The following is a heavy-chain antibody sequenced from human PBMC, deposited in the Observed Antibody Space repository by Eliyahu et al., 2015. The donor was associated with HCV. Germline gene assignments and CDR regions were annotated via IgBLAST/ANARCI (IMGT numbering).Heavy chain of an antibody. CDR1: GGSFSGYF. CDR2: INHSGST. V-gene: IGHV4-34*01. CDR3: ARGEIAAAGTGGWFDP. J-gene: IGHJ5*02. Sequence: QVQLQQWGAGLLKPSETLSLTCAVYGGSFSGYFWSWIRQPPGKGLEWIGEINHSGSTNYKPSLESRVTISVDTSKNQFSLKLSSVTAADTAVYYCARGEIAAAGTGGWFDPWGQGTLVTVSS. D-gene: IGHD6-13*01.